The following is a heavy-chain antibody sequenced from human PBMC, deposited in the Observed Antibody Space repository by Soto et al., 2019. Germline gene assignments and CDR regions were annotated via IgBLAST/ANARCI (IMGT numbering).Heavy chain of an antibody. V-gene: IGHV1-58*01. Sequence: SVKVSCKASGGTFTSSAFQWVRQARGQRLEWIGWIAVGSGYTNYAQRFQDRVTLTGDMSTATTYMELSRLTSEDTAIYYCAADATAWQQMVPSDYWGQGTLVTVSS. D-gene: IGHD2-8*01. CDR2: IAVGSGYT. J-gene: IGHJ4*02. CDR3: AADATAWQQMVPSDY. CDR1: GGTFTSSA.